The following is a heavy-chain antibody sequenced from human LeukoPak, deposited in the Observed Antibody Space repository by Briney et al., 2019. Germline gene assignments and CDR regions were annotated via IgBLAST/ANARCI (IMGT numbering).Heavy chain of an antibody. CDR1: GFSFSAYH. V-gene: IGHV3-30*03. D-gene: IGHD2-2*01. CDR2: ISYDGSDK. CDR3: ARDGSVDCSSTSCPSGFDY. J-gene: IGHJ4*02. Sequence: GRSLRLSCAASGFSFSAYHMHWVRQAPGKGLEWVAEISYDGSDKHCADSVKGRFTLSRDNSKNTLYLQMNSLRAEDTAVYYCARDGSVDCSSTSCPSGFDYWGQGTLVTVSS.